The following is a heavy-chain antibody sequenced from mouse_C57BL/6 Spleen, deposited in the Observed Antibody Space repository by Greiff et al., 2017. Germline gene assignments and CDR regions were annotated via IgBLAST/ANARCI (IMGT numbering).Heavy chain of an antibody. D-gene: IGHD2-4*01. CDR3: ARHRIYYDYAGAMDY. V-gene: IGHV5-9*01. CDR2: ISGGGGNT. J-gene: IGHJ4*01. Sequence: DVMLVESGGGLVKPGGSLKLSCAASGFTFSSYTMSWVRQTPEKRLEWVATISGGGGNTYYPDSVKGRFTISKDNAKNTLYLKMSSLRSADTALYYCARHRIYYDYAGAMDYWGQGTSVTVSS. CDR1: GFTFSSYT.